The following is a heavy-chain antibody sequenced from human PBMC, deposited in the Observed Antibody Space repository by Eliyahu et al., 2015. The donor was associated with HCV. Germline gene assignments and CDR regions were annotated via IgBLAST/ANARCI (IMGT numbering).Heavy chain of an antibody. CDR1: GFTFTNXA. CDR2: MSGSGGST. CDR3: AKERSLDGDNRDGFFDC. J-gene: IGHJ4*01. D-gene: IGHD5-24*01. V-gene: IGHV3-23*01. Sequence: EVQLLESGGGLVQPGGSLRLSCVASGFTFTNXAMSWVRQAPGKGLGWVSVMSGSGGSTYYVDSVKGRFTISRDNVKNTLFLQMNSLRVEDTAVYYCAKERSLDGDNRDGFFDCWGQGTLVTVSS.